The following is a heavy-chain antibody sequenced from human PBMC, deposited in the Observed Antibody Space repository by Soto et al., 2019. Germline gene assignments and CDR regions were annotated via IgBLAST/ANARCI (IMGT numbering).Heavy chain of an antibody. V-gene: IGHV1-2*02. D-gene: IGHD3-10*01. J-gene: IGHJ4*02. Sequence: QVQLVQSGAEVKKPGASVKVSCKASGYTFTGYYMHWVRQAPGQGLEWMGWINPNSGGTNYAQKFKGRDTMTRETSISTAYMELSRLRSYATAVYYCARLGGSWSYVLPNSDYWGQGTMVTVSS. CDR2: INPNSGGT. CDR3: ARLGGSWSYVLPNSDY. CDR1: GYTFTGYY.